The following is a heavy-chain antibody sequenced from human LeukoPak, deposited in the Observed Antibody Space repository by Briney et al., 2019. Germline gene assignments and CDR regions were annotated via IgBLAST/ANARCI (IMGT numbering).Heavy chain of an antibody. CDR3: ARDSNSRLTMVRGVLGWFDP. Sequence: SETLSLTCAVYGGSFSGYYWSWIRQPPGKGLEWIGYIYYSGSTNYNPSLKSRVTISVYTSKNQFSLKLTSMTAADTAVYYCARDSNSRLTMVRGVLGWFDPWGPGILVSVSS. V-gene: IGHV4-59*12. J-gene: IGHJ5*02. CDR2: IYYSGST. CDR1: GGSFSGYY. D-gene: IGHD3-10*01.